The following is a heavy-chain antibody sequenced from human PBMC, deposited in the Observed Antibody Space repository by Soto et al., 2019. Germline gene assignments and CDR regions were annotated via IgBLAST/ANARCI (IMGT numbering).Heavy chain of an antibody. Sequence: SETLSLTCTVSGGSISSYYWSWIRQPPGKGLEWIGYIYYSGSTNYNPSLKSRATISVDTSKNQFSLKLSSVTAADTAVYYCARGALANWDFDYWGQGTLVTVS. CDR2: IYYSGST. V-gene: IGHV4-59*01. CDR3: ARGALANWDFDY. CDR1: GGSISSYY. D-gene: IGHD7-27*01. J-gene: IGHJ4*02.